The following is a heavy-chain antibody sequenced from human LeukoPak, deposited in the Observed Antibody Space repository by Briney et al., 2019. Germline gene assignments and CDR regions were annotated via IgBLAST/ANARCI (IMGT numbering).Heavy chain of an antibody. CDR2: IRQDGSEK. CDR1: GFTFSSYW. D-gene: IGHD6-13*01. CDR3: ARSGSKNSSSWYDAFDI. J-gene: IGHJ3*02. V-gene: IGHV3-7*01. Sequence: GGSLRLSCAASGFTFSSYWMSWVRQAPGKGLEWVANIRQDGSEKYYVDSVKGRFTISRDNAKNSLYLQMNSLRAEDTAVYYCARSGSKNSSSWYDAFDIWGQGTMVTVSS.